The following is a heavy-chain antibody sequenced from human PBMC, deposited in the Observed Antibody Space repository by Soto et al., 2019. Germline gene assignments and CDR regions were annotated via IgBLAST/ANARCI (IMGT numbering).Heavy chain of an antibody. Sequence: SETLSLTCTVSGGSISSYYWSWIRQPPGKGLEWIGYIYYSGSTNYNPSLKSRVTISVDTSKNQFSLKLSSVTAADTAVYYCARVNILTGDFDYWGQGTLVTVSS. CDR2: IYYSGST. D-gene: IGHD3-9*01. V-gene: IGHV4-59*01. CDR3: ARVNILTGDFDY. J-gene: IGHJ4*02. CDR1: GGSISSYY.